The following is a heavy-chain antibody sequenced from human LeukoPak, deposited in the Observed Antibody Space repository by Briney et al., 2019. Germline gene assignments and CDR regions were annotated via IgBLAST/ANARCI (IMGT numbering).Heavy chain of an antibody. V-gene: IGHV3-66*01. CDR3: ASRTTVTDADGFDI. CDR1: EFTVNSNY. CDR2: IYSGGST. D-gene: IGHD4-17*01. J-gene: IGHJ3*02. Sequence: GGSLRLSCAASEFTVNSNYMIGVRQAPGKGLLWVSLIYSGGSTYNAYYVKDRFTISRDNSKNSVYLQMNRLKAEDTAVYYCASRTTVTDADGFDIWGQGTMVTVSS.